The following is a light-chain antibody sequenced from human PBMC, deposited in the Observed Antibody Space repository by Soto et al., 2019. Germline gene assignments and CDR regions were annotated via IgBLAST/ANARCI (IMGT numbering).Light chain of an antibody. Sequence: IQMTQSPASLSASVGDRVTISCRASQTISTFLNWYQQKPGTAPRLLIYRASSVQSGVPPRFSGSGSGAYFRLTISSLQPEDSATYYCFQDFNYPRTFGPGTRVDI. CDR1: QTISTF. CDR2: RAS. J-gene: IGKJ3*01. CDR3: FQDFNYPRT. V-gene: IGKV1-6*01.